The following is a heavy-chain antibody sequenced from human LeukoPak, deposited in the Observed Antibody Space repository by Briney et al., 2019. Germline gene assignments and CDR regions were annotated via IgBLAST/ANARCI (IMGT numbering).Heavy chain of an antibody. CDR3: ARVSHYYDSSGYYYVRAFDI. CDR1: GVSINTYF. Sequence: KPSETPSLTCTVSGVSINTYFWSWIRQPPGKGLEWIGRISTSGSTNYNPSLKSRVTMSVDTSNNQFSLKLSSVTAADTAVYYCARVSHYYDSSGYYYVRAFDIWGQGTMVTVSS. CDR2: ISTSGST. D-gene: IGHD3-22*01. J-gene: IGHJ3*02. V-gene: IGHV4-4*07.